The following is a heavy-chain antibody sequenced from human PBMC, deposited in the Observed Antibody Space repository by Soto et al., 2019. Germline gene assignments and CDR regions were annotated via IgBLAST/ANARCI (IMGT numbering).Heavy chain of an antibody. CDR2: INHSGST. CDR3: ERVSRMRKKQLPGMDV. D-gene: IGHD6-13*01. Sequence: PSETLSLTCAVYGGSFSGYYWSWIRQPPGKGLEWIGEINHSGSTNHNPSLKSRVTISVDTSKNQFSLKLSSVTAADTAVYYCERVSRMRKKQLPGMDVWGQVTTVTVS. CDR1: GGSFSGYY. V-gene: IGHV4-34*01. J-gene: IGHJ6*02.